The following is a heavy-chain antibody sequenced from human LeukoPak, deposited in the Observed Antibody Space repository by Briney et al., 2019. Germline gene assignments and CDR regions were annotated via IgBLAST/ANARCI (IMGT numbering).Heavy chain of an antibody. CDR2: IRYDGSNK. V-gene: IGHV3-30*02. D-gene: IGHD5-24*01. Sequence: GGSLRLSCAASGFTFSSYGMHWVRQAPGKGLEWVAFIRYDGSNKYYADSVKGRCTISRDNSKKTVYLQMNSLRTADTAVYYCAKDRWLQGYFDYWGQGTLVTVSS. J-gene: IGHJ4*02. CDR3: AKDRWLQGYFDY. CDR1: GFTFSSYG.